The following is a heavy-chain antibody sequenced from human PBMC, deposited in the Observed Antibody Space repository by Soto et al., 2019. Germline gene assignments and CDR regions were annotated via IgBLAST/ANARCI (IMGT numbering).Heavy chain of an antibody. J-gene: IGHJ5*02. D-gene: IGHD3-3*01. V-gene: IGHV4-31*03. CDR1: GGSISSGGYY. CDR3: ARARRITIFGVNWFDP. Sequence: SETLSLTCTVSGGSISSGGYYWSWIRQHPGKGLEWIGYIYYSGSTYYNPSLKSRVTISVDTSKNQFSLKLSSVTAADTAVYYCARARRITIFGVNWFDPWGQGTLVTVSS. CDR2: IYYSGST.